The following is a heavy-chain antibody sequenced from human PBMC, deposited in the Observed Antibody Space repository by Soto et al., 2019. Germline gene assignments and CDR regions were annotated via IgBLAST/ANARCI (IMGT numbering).Heavy chain of an antibody. J-gene: IGHJ4*02. CDR1: RFAFRSYN. CDR2: ISSGSSNI. CDR3: ASATVVAATFDF. Sequence: EVQLVESGGGLVKPGGSLTLSCAASRFAFRSYNTNWVRQAPGKGLEWVASISSGSSNIYYADSVKGRFTISRDNAKNSLFLQMDSLRAEDSAVYYCASATVVAATFDFWGQGTLVTVSS. D-gene: IGHD2-15*01. V-gene: IGHV3-21*01.